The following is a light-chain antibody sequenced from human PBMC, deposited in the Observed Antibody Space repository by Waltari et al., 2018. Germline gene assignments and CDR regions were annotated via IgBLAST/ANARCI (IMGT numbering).Light chain of an antibody. CDR2: AAS. CDR1: QSVSSDY. Sequence: EIVLTQSPGTLSLSPGERATLSCRASQSVSSDYLAWYQQKPGQAPMLLISAASSRATGIPDRFSGSGSGTHFTLTIGRLEPEDFAVYYCQQYSSSLYTFGQGTKVEI. J-gene: IGKJ2*01. V-gene: IGKV3-20*01. CDR3: QQYSSSLYT.